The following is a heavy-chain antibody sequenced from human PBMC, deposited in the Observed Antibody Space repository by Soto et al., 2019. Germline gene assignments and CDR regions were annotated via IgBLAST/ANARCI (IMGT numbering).Heavy chain of an antibody. CDR2: IYPGDSDT. CDR1: GYSFTTYW. Sequence: PGESLKISCKGSGYSFTTYWIAWVRQMPGQGLEWVGIIYPGDSDTRYSPSLEGHVTISVDKSISTAFLQWNSLKASDNAIYYCARHSTSAPKDYWGQGTLVTVSS. D-gene: IGHD3-10*01. CDR3: ARHSTSAPKDY. J-gene: IGHJ4*01. V-gene: IGHV5-51*01.